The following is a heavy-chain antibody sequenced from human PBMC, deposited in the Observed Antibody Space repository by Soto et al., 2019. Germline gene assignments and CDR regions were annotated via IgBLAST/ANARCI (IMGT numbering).Heavy chain of an antibody. CDR2: IWYDGSNK. CDR3: ARRAGGYDRGYYYYYMDV. Sequence: QVQLVESGGGVVQPGRSLRLSCAASGFTFSSYGMHWVRQAPGKGLEWVAVIWYDGSNKYYADSVKGRFTISRDNSKNTLYLQMDSLRAEDTAVYSCARRAGGYDRGYYYYYMDVWGKGTTVTVSS. J-gene: IGHJ6*03. CDR1: GFTFSSYG. D-gene: IGHD5-12*01. V-gene: IGHV3-33*01.